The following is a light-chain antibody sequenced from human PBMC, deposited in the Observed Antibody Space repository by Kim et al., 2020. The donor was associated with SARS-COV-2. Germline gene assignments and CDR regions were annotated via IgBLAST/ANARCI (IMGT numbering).Light chain of an antibody. J-gene: IGKJ2*01. CDR3: QQYGFSSYT. Sequence: EIVLTQSPGTLSLSPGERATLSCRASQSISSNYLTWYQQKPGQAPRLLIYAASSRATGIPDRFSGSGSGTDFTLTISRLEPEDFAVYYCQQYGFSSYTFGQGTKLEI. CDR2: AAS. CDR1: QSISSNY. V-gene: IGKV3-20*01.